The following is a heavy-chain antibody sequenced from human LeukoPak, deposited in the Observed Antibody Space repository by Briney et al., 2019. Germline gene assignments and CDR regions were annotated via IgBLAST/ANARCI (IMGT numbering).Heavy chain of an antibody. CDR2: IYYSGST. D-gene: IGHD3-22*01. J-gene: IGHJ4*02. Sequence: PSETLSLTCTVSGGSITNYYWSWIRQPPGKGLEWIGYIYYSGSTNYNPSLKSRVTISVDTSKNQFSLKLSSVTAADTAVYYCARALGTMIVEEFDYWGQGTLDTVSS. CDR1: GGSITNYY. V-gene: IGHV4-59*01. CDR3: ARALGTMIVEEFDY.